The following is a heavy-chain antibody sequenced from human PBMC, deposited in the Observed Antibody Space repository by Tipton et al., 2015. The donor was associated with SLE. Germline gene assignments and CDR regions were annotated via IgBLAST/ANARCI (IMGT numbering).Heavy chain of an antibody. J-gene: IGHJ6*03. CDR3: TRRGYCSSTAREIPMDV. D-gene: IGHD2-2*01. Sequence: SLRLSCVASGFRFDDYAMHWVRQAPGKGLEWLTVINWDGGSTYYADSVKGRFTISRDNSRNSLYLQMTSLRAEDTALYYCTRRGYCSSTAREIPMDVWGKGTTVTVSS. V-gene: IGHV3-43D*03. CDR2: INWDGGST. CDR1: GFRFDDYA.